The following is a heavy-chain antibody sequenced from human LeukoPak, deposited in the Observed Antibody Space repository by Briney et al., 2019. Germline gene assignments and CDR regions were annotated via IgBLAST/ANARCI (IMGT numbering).Heavy chain of an antibody. CDR2: IRDDGSNK. CDR3: AKEWKFDSSGHYSTSGDY. V-gene: IGHV3-30*02. J-gene: IGHJ4*02. Sequence: GGSLRLSCAASGFTFRTYGMHWVRQAPGKGLEWVAFIRDDGSNKYYADSVKGRFTISRDNSKNTLYLQMNSLRAEDTAVYYCAKEWKFDSSGHYSTSGDYWGQGTLVTVSS. D-gene: IGHD3-22*01. CDR1: GFTFRTYG.